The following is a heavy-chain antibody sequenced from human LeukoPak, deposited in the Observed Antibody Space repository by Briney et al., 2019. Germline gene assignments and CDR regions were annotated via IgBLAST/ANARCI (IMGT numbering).Heavy chain of an antibody. J-gene: IGHJ6*02. V-gene: IGHV4-34*01. CDR3: ARAATVKYYYYYGMDV. CDR1: GGSFSGYY. Sequence: SETLSLTCAVYGGSFSGYYWSWIRQPPGKGLEWIGEINHSGSTNYNPSLKSRVTISVDTSKNQFSLKLSSVTAADTAVYYCARAATVKYYYYYGMDVWGQGTTVTVSS. CDR2: INHSGST. D-gene: IGHD4-11*01.